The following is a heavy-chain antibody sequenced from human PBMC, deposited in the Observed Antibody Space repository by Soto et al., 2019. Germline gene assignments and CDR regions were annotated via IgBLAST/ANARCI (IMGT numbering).Heavy chain of an antibody. V-gene: IGHV5-51*01. Sequence: GESLKISCKGSGYSFTSYLLGWVRKIPGKGLEWMGLIYPGDSDTNYSPSFQGHVTISADKSISTAYLQWSSLKASDTAMYYCASSIAAAGNDAFDIWGQGTMVTVSS. D-gene: IGHD6-13*01. CDR3: ASSIAAAGNDAFDI. J-gene: IGHJ3*02. CDR1: GYSFTSYL. CDR2: IYPGDSDT.